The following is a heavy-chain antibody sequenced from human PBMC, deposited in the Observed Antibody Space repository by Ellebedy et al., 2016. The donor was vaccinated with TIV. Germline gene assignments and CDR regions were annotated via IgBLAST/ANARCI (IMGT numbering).Heavy chain of an antibody. CDR2: ISYDGSNK. Sequence: GESLKISCAASGFTFSSYGMHWVRQAPGKGLEWVAVISYDGSNKYYADSVKGRFTISRDNSKNTLYLQMNSLRAEDTAVYYCAKIFRVEMATIDFDYWGQGTLVTVSS. CDR1: GFTFSSYG. CDR3: AKIFRVEMATIDFDY. V-gene: IGHV3-30*18. J-gene: IGHJ4*02. D-gene: IGHD5-24*01.